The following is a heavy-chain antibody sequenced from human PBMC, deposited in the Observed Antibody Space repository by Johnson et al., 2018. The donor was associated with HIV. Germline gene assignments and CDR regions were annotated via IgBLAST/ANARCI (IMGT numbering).Heavy chain of an antibody. CDR2: IWDDGSNK. CDR3: AKCRDYDAGGCSEAFDL. CDR1: GFTFSSYG. J-gene: IGHJ3*01. V-gene: IGHV3-33*06. D-gene: IGHD4/OR15-4a*01. Sequence: VQLVESGGGVVQPGRSLRLSCVASGFTFSSYGMHWVRPAPGTGREWVAVIWDDGSNKYYADSVKGRFTISRDNSKNTLYLQMNSLRAEDTAVYYCAKCRDYDAGGCSEAFDLWGQGTMVTVSS.